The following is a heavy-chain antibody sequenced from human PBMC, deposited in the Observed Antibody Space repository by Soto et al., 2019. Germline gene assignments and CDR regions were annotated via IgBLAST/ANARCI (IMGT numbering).Heavy chain of an antibody. CDR3: ARDSVTPGGHDAFDI. V-gene: IGHV3-7*01. CDR1: GFTFSSYW. J-gene: IGHJ3*02. CDR2: IKQDGSEK. D-gene: IGHD2-15*01. Sequence: PGGSLRLSCAASGFTFSSYWMSWVRQAPGKGLEWVANIKQDGSEKYYVDSVKGRFTISRDNAKNSLYLQMNSLRAEDTAVYYCARDSVTPGGHDAFDIWGQGTMVTVSS.